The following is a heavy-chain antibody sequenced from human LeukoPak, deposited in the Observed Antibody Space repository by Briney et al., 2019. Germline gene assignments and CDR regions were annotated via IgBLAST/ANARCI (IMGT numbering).Heavy chain of an antibody. CDR2: ISYDGSNK. Sequence: GGSLRLSCAASGFTFSSYGMHWVRQAPGKGLEWVAVISYDGSNKYYADSVKGRFTISRDNSKNTLYLQMNSLRAEDTAVYYCARDPSTYDYVWGSYRYPYYFDYWGQGTLVTVSS. D-gene: IGHD3-16*02. CDR1: GFTFSSYG. J-gene: IGHJ4*02. V-gene: IGHV3-30*03. CDR3: ARDPSTYDYVWGSYRYPYYFDY.